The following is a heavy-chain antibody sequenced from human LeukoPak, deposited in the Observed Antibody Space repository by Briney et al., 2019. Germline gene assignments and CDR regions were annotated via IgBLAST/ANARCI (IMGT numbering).Heavy chain of an antibody. D-gene: IGHD3-22*01. J-gene: IGHJ5*02. V-gene: IGHV1-2*02. CDR1: GYTFTGYY. Sequence: ASVKVSCKASGYTFTGYYMHWVRQAPGQGLEWMGWINPNSGGTYYAQKFQGRVTMTRDTSISTAYMELSRLRSDDTAVYYCAVVGYDSSGYYYDWFDPWGQGTLVTVSS. CDR2: INPNSGGT. CDR3: AVVGYDSSGYYYDWFDP.